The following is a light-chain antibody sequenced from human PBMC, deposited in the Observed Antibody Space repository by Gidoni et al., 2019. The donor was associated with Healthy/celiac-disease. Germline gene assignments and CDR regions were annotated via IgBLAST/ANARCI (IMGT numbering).Light chain of an antibody. CDR3: QQYDNLPRT. Sequence: DIQMTQSPSSLSASVGDRVTITCQASQDINNYLNWYQQKPGKAPKLLIYDASNLETGAPSRFSGSGSGTDFTFTISSLQPEDIATYYCQQYDNLPRTFGPGTKVDIK. V-gene: IGKV1-33*01. CDR1: QDINNY. J-gene: IGKJ3*01. CDR2: DAS.